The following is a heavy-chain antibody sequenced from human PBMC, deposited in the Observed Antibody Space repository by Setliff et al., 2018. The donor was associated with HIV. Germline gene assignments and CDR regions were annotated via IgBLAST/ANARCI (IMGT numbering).Heavy chain of an antibody. J-gene: IGHJ5*02. D-gene: IGHD1-7*01. V-gene: IGHV3-23*01. Sequence: QPGGSLRLSCAASGFTFSSYAMSWVRQAPGKGLEWVSTISGSGGSTYYAGSVKGRFTISRDNSKNTLYLQMNSLRAEDTAVYYCAKDRRGITGTKSCAWFDPWGQGTLVTVSS. CDR3: AKDRRGITGTKSCAWFDP. CDR2: ISGSGGST. CDR1: GFTFSSYA.